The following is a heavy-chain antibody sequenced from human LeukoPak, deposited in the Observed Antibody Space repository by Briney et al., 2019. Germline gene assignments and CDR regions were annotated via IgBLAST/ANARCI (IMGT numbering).Heavy chain of an antibody. J-gene: IGHJ3*02. CDR2: IYPGDSDT. CDR1: KYSFISYW. D-gene: IGHD2-2*01. V-gene: IGHV5-51*01. Sequence: GESLKISCKGPKYSFISYWIGWVRQMPGKGLEWMGIIYPGDSDTRYSPSFQGQVTISADKSISTAYLQWSSLKASDTAMYYCARIGITGEYCSSTTCSSDAFDIWGQGTMVTVSS. CDR3: ARIGITGEYCSSTTCSSDAFDI.